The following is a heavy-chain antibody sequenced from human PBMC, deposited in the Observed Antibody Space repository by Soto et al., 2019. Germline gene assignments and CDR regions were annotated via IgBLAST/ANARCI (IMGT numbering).Heavy chain of an antibody. CDR3: ARVKWLVHPPDY. J-gene: IGHJ4*02. V-gene: IGHV1-3*01. CDR2: INAGNGNT. CDR1: GYTFTSYA. Sequence: ASVKVSCKASGYTFTSYAIHWVRQAPGQRLEWMGWINAGNGNTKYSQKFQGRVTITRDTSASTAYMELSSLRSEDTAVYYCARVKWLVHPPDYWGQGTLVTVSS. D-gene: IGHD6-19*01.